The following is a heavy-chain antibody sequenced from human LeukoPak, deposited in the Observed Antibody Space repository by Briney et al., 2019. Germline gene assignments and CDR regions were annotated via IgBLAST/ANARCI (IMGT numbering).Heavy chain of an antibody. CDR1: GGSISSTSYY. J-gene: IGHJ4*02. CDR3: ARSSGWYGLGY. D-gene: IGHD6-19*01. Sequence: SETLSLTCTVSGGSISSTSYYWGWIRQPPGKGLEWIGSMYYSGSTYYNPSLKSRVTISVDTSKDQFSLKLSSVTAADTAVYYCARSSGWYGLGYWGQGTLVTVSS. CDR2: MYYSGST. V-gene: IGHV4-39*07.